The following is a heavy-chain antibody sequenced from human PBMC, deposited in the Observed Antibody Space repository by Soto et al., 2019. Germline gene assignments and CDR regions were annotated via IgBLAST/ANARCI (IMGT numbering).Heavy chain of an antibody. CDR1: GFTFSSYA. J-gene: IGHJ4*02. CDR2: ISGSGGST. V-gene: IGHV3-23*01. CDR3: AKDLCSSTSCYGDY. D-gene: IGHD2-2*01. Sequence: GGSLRLSCAASGFTFSSYAMSWVRQAPGKGLEWVSAISGSGGSTYYADSVKGRFTISRDNSKNTLYLQMNSLRAEDTAVYYCAKDLCSSTSCYGDYWGQGTLVTVSS.